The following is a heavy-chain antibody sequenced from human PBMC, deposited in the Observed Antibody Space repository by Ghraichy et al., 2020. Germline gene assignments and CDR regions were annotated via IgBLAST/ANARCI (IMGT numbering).Heavy chain of an antibody. V-gene: IGHV3-48*01. CDR1: GFTFSTSS. CDR2: ISITSTPI. J-gene: IGHJ4*02. D-gene: IGHD6-13*01. Sequence: GESLNISCAASGFTFSTSSMNWVRQAPGKGLEWVSYISITSTPIYYADSVKSRFTISRDNAKNSLYLQMNSLRAEDTAVYYCATNIAAGGANYWCQGTLVTVSS. CDR3: ATNIAAGGANY.